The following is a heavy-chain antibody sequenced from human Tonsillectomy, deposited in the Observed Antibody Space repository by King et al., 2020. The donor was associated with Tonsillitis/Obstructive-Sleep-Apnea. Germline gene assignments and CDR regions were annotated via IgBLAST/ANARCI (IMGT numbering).Heavy chain of an antibody. CDR2: FSDNGAGT. V-gene: IGHV3-23*04. CDR1: GFTFTTYA. CDR3: AGGPAGADYYYMDV. D-gene: IGHD6-19*01. J-gene: IGHJ6*03. Sequence: QLVQSGGGSVQPGGSLRLSCAASGFTFTTYAMTWVRQAPGKGLEWVSSFSDNGAGTHYADSVKGRFTISRDNSKNTLYLQMNSLRVDDTAVYYCAGGPAGADYYYMDVWGKGTTVTVSS.